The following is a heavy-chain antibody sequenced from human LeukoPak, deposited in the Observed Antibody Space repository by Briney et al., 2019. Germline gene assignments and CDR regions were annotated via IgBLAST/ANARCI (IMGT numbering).Heavy chain of an antibody. J-gene: IGHJ4*02. CDR3: ARDASDY. CDR2: IYSGGST. CDR1: GLTVSSNY. Sequence: GGSLRLSCAASGLTVSSNYVSSVRPAPGKGVEWVSGIYSGGSTSYADSVKGGFTIYRDNSKYSLYLQMNTVRAEDTSVYYRARDASDYWGQGTLVTVSS. V-gene: IGHV3-66*01.